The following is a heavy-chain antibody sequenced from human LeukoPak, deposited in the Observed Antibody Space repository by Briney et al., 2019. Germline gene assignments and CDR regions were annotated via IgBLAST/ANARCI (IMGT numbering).Heavy chain of an antibody. Sequence: PSETLSLTCTVSGGSTSTSDYYWGWIRQPPEKGLEWIGSIYHSGSTHYNPSLKSRVTISLDTSKNQFSLHLSSVTAADTAVYYCARLPKTYDFWSAYYAYWGQGTLVTVSS. CDR1: GGSTSTSDYY. CDR3: ARLPKTYDFWSAYYAY. J-gene: IGHJ4*02. CDR2: IYHSGST. D-gene: IGHD3-3*01. V-gene: IGHV4-39*01.